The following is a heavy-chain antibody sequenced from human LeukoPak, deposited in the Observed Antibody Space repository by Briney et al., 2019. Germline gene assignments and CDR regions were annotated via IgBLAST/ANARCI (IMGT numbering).Heavy chain of an antibody. CDR3: TKHGERGTNRFDY. Sequence: GGSLRLSCAASGFTFNIYWMHWVRQAPGKGLVWVSRINSDGSSTNYADSVKGQFTISRDNAKNTVFLQMDSLRVEDTAVYYCTKHGERGTNRFDYWGQGTLVTASS. J-gene: IGHJ4*02. CDR2: INSDGSST. V-gene: IGHV3-74*01. CDR1: GFTFNIYW. D-gene: IGHD1-26*01.